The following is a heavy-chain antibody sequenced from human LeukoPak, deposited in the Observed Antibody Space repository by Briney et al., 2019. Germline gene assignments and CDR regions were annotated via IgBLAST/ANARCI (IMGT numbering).Heavy chain of an antibody. CDR2: IKQDGSEK. J-gene: IGHJ4*02. CDR1: GFTFSSYW. V-gene: IGHV3-7*01. CDR3: ATYIVGPTLDY. D-gene: IGHD1-26*01. Sequence: GGSLRLSCAASGFTFSSYWMSWVRQAPGKGLEWVANIKQDGSEKYYVDSVKGRFTISRDNARNSFYLQMNSLRAEDTAVYYCATYIVGPTLDYWGQGTLVTVSS.